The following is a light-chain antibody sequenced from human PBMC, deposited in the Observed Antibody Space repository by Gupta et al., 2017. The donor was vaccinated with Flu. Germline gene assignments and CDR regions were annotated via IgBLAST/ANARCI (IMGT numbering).Light chain of an antibody. CDR3: MQALKTFTWT. CDR2: LGS. CDR1: QSLLHSNGYNY. Sequence: DIVRTQSPLSLPVTPGEPASISCRSSQSLLHSNGYNYLDWYLQKPGQSPQLLIYLGSNRASGVPERFSGSGSGTDFTLKISRVEAEDVGVYYCMQALKTFTWTFGQGTKVEIK. J-gene: IGKJ1*01. V-gene: IGKV2-28*01.